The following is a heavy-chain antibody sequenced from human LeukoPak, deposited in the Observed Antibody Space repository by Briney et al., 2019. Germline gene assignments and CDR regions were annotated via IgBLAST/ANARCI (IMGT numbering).Heavy chain of an antibody. CDR3: ARGKGYYDILTGYYVGVFDY. CDR2: ISAYNGNT. J-gene: IGHJ4*02. V-gene: IGHV1-18*01. CDR1: GYTFTSYG. D-gene: IGHD3-9*01. Sequence: AASVKVSCKASGYTFTSYGISWVRQAPGQGLEWMGWISAYNGNTNYAQKLQGRVTMTTDTSTSTAYMELRSLRSDDTAVYYCARGKGYYDILTGYYVGVFDYWGQGTPVTVSS.